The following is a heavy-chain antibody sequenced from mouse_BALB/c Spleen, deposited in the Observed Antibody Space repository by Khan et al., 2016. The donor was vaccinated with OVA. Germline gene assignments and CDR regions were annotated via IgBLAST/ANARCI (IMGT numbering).Heavy chain of an antibody. V-gene: IGHV1-69*02. Sequence: QVQLKQSGAELVRPGTSVKLSCKASGYTFTNYWINWVKQRPGQGLEWIGNIYPSDSYTNYTQNFKDKATLTVDKSSSTAYMQLSSPTSDDSAVYYCSREVGTMAYWGHGTLVTVSA. CDR2: IYPSDSYT. CDR1: GYTFTNYW. J-gene: IGHJ3*01. D-gene: IGHD1-1*02. CDR3: SREVGTMAY.